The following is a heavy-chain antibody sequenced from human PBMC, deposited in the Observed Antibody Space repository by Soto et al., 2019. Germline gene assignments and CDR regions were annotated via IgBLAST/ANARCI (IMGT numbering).Heavy chain of an antibody. V-gene: IGHV3-30-3*01. J-gene: IGHJ4*02. Sequence: QVQLVESGGGVVQPGRSLRLSCSASGFTFSDFAMYWVSQATGKGLDWVSFISYDGSNQYYAGSVKGRFTVSRDNSKNTLFLLMNSLRHEDTAVYFCARRTGTAPRFDYWGQGTLVTVSS. D-gene: IGHD1-7*01. CDR1: GFTFSDFA. CDR3: ARRTGTAPRFDY. CDR2: ISYDGSNQ.